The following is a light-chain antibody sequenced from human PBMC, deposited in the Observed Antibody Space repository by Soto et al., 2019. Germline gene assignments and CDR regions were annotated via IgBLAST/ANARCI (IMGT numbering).Light chain of an antibody. CDR2: DAS. Sequence: DIQMTQSPSSLSASVGDRVTITYQASQDINNYLIWYQHKPGKAPKLLIYDASTLGTGVSSRFSGGGSGTHFTFTISSLQPEDIATYYCQQFDSVPCTFGQGTKLELK. CDR1: QDINNY. CDR3: QQFDSVPCT. J-gene: IGKJ2*02. V-gene: IGKV1-33*01.